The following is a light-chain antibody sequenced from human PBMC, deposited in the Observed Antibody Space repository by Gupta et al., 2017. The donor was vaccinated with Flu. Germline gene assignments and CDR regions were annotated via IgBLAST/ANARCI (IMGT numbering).Light chain of an antibody. J-gene: IGLJ3*02. V-gene: IGLV1-47*01. CDR3: ATWDDTLSAWV. Sequence: QSVLTQPPSASGTPGQRVIISCSGTLSNIGSNYVFWYQQVPGAAPRLLLYRIFQRPSGVPDRFAGSKSDTSASRAIDGLRSEDEADYYCATWDDTLSAWVFGEGTKVTV. CDR2: RIF. CDR1: LSNIGSNY.